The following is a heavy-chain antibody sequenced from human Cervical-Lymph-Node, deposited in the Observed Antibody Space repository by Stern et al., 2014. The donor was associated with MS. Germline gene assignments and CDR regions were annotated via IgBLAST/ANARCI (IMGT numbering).Heavy chain of an antibody. D-gene: IGHD4-23*01. Sequence: VQLVESGGGVVQAGRSLRLSCAASGFTFSSYGMHWVRQAPGKGLEWVGVIWYDGNNKYHADSVKGRFTISRDNSKNTLYLQMSSLRPEDTAVYYCARDSGGNYVEDIDYWGQGTLVTVSS. CDR2: IWYDGNNK. J-gene: IGHJ4*02. CDR3: ARDSGGNYVEDIDY. V-gene: IGHV3-33*01. CDR1: GFTFSSYG.